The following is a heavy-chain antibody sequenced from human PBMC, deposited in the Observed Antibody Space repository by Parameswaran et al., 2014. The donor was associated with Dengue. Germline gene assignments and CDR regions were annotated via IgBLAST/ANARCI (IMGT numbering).Heavy chain of an antibody. D-gene: IGHD6-19*01. CDR2: ISAYNGNT. Sequence: WVRQAPGQGLEWMGWISAYNGNTNYAQKLQGRVTMTTDTSTSTAYMELRSLRSDDTAVYYCARGGSGWYFDYWGQGTLVTVSS. J-gene: IGHJ4*02. V-gene: IGHV1-18*01. CDR3: ARGGSGWYFDY.